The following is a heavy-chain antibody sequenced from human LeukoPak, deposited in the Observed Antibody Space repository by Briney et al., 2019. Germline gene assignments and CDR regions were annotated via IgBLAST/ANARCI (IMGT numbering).Heavy chain of an antibody. CDR3: ARGAAGSGSTPNY. CDR1: GGSISSGDYY. J-gene: IGHJ4*02. Sequence: KPSETLSLTCTVSGGSISSGDYYWSWIRQPPGKGLEWIGYIYYSGSTYYNPSLKSRVTISVDTSKNQFSLKLSSVTAADTAVYYCARGAAGSGSTPNYWGQGTLVTVSS. D-gene: IGHD1-26*01. CDR2: IYYSGST. V-gene: IGHV4-30-4*08.